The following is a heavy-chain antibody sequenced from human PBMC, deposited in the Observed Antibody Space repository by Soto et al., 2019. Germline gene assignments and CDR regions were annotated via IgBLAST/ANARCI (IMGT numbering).Heavy chain of an antibody. CDR2: ISGSGGST. Sequence: GGSLRLSCAASGFTFSSYAMSWVRQAPGKGLEWVSAISGSGGSTYYADSVKGRFTISRDNSKNTLYLQMNSLRAEDTAVYYCARLYDSSGYYYEDYYYGMDVWGQGTTVTVSS. J-gene: IGHJ6*02. V-gene: IGHV3-23*01. D-gene: IGHD3-22*01. CDR3: ARLYDSSGYYYEDYYYGMDV. CDR1: GFTFSSYA.